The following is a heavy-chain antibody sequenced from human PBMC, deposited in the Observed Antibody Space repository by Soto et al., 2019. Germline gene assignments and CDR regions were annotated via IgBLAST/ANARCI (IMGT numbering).Heavy chain of an antibody. CDR3: ARDPLLSHEFYYYMDV. CDR2: ISGSSRYI. V-gene: IGHV3-21*01. Sequence: GGSLRLSCAASGFGFIDYSMNWVRQAPGKGLEWVASISGSSRYIYYADSVKGRFTISRDNAEKLLFLQMNSLRAEDTAIYYCARDPLLSHEFYYYMDVWGEGTTVTVSS. CDR1: GFGFIDYS. D-gene: IGHD2-15*01. J-gene: IGHJ6*03.